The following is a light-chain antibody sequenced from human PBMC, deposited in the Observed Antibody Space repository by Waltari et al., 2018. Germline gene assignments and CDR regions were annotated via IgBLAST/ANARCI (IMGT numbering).Light chain of an antibody. Sequence: QSALTQPASVSGSPGQSITISCTGSSSDIGVYDYVSWYQHYPGKAPKLIIYDVNSRPSGVSYRCYGSKSGNTASLTISGLQAEDETDYYCSSYTSSGIYVFGTGTKVTVL. CDR1: SSDIGVYDY. CDR3: SSYTSSGIYV. V-gene: IGLV2-14*03. CDR2: DVN. J-gene: IGLJ1*01.